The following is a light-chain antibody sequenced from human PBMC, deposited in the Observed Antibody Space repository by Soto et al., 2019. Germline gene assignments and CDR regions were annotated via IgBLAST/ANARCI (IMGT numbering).Light chain of an antibody. J-gene: IGKJ1*01. Sequence: VVMTLSPLSLPVTLGKPASIVCRSSQSLVYSDGNTYLNWFQQRQGQSPRRXIYKVSHRDSGVPDRFSGSGSGTDFKLKISRVEIEDVAIYYCMLGSHWPGTFGQGTKVDIK. V-gene: IGKV2-30*01. CDR1: QSLVYSDGNTY. CDR2: KVS. CDR3: MLGSHWPGT.